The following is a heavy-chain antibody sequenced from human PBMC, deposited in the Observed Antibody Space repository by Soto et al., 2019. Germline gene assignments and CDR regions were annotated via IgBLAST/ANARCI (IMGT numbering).Heavy chain of an antibody. D-gene: IGHD1-26*01. J-gene: IGHJ6*02. Sequence: QVQLHESGPGLVKPSETLSLTCNVSGDSIGRFYWSWIRQSADKGLEWIGRVYSTGGTAYNPALKRRVPISLDRSNNHVSLEMSSVTAADTAVYFCARDLSGTGLDIWGRGTRVTVSS. CDR3: ARDLSGTGLDI. CDR2: VYSTGGT. CDR1: GDSIGRFY. V-gene: IGHV4-4*07.